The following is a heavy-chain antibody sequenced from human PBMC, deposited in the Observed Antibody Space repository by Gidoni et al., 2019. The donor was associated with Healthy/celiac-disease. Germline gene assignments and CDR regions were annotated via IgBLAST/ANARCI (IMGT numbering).Heavy chain of an antibody. CDR1: GFTFSSYG. CDR2: IWYDGSNK. J-gene: IGHJ4*02. CDR3: ARDQVKRLLWTPSGPDY. D-gene: IGHD3-10*01. V-gene: IGHV3-33*08. Sequence: SGFTFSSYGMHWVRQAPGKGLEWVAVIWYDGSNKYYADSVKGRFTISRDNSKNTLYLQMNSLRAEDTAVYYCARDQVKRLLWTPSGPDYWGQGTLVTVSS.